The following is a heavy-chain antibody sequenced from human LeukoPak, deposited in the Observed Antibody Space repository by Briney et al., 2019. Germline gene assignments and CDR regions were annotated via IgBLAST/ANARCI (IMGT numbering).Heavy chain of an antibody. Sequence: GGSLRLSCAASGFTFSDYYMSWISQAPGKCLGWVSYTSSSGSTIYYARSVKRRFTISRHNPKNSLSLQTNRLRAEDTAVNYCARKRSGGSGSYYDYWGQGTLVTVSS. J-gene: IGHJ4*02. D-gene: IGHD3-10*01. CDR1: GFTFSDYY. V-gene: IGHV3-11*01. CDR2: TSSSGSTI. CDR3: ARKRSGGSGSYYDY.